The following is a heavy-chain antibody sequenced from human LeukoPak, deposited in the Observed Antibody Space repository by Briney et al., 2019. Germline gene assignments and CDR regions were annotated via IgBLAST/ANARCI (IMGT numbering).Heavy chain of an antibody. Sequence: SESLSLTCTVSGDSISSYYWSWIRQPAGKGLEWIGRISTSGSTNYNPSLKSRVTMSVDTSKNQFSLKLSSVTAADTAVYYCARAWQWLPLDYWGQGTLVTVSS. D-gene: IGHD6-19*01. V-gene: IGHV4-4*07. CDR3: ARAWQWLPLDY. CDR2: ISTSGST. CDR1: GDSISSYY. J-gene: IGHJ4*02.